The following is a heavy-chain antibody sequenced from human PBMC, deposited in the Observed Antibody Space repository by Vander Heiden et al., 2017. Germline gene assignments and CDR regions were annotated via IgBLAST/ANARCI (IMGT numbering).Heavy chain of an antibody. CDR1: GFTFSNAW. V-gene: IGHV3-15*07. Sequence: EVQLVESGGGLVKPGGSLRLSCAASGFTFSNAWMNWVRQAPGKGLEWVGRIKSRSDGGTTDDAAPVKGRFTISRDESKNTLYLKMNSMKTEDTAVYYCTTVFTFNWFDPWGQGNLVTVS. CDR2: IKSRSDGGTT. CDR3: TTVFTFNWFDP. J-gene: IGHJ5*02. D-gene: IGHD3-10*02.